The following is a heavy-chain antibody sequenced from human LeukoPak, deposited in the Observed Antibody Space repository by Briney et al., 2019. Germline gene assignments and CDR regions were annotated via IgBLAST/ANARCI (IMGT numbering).Heavy chain of an antibody. CDR1: GFTFDDYG. CDR2: IDWNSGAI. Sequence: QPGRSLRLSCAASGFTFDDYGIHWVRQAPGKGLEWVSGIDWNSGAIGYADSVKGRFTISRDNAKNSLYLQMNSLRAEDTAVYYCASMITADFWIAFDIWGQGTMVTVSS. D-gene: IGHD3-3*01. J-gene: IGHJ3*02. CDR3: ASMITADFWIAFDI. V-gene: IGHV3-9*01.